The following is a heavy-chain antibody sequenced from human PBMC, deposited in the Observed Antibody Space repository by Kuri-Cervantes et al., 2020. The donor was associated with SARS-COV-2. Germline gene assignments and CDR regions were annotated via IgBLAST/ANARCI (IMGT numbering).Heavy chain of an antibody. CDR1: GFTFSSYA. J-gene: IGHJ4*02. CDR3: ATVYTMGVSLD. D-gene: IGHD3-16*01. CDR2: ISVPGGDT. V-gene: IGHV3-23*01. Sequence: GESLKISCAASGFTFSSYAMSWVRQAPGKGLEWVSSISVPGGDTNYADSVKGRFTISRDNSKDTLYLQMNSLRAEDTAVYYCATVYTMGVSLDWGQGTLVTVSS.